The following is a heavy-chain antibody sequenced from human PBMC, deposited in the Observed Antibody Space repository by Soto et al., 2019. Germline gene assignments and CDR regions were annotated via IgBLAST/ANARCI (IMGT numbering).Heavy chain of an antibody. CDR2: IYTSGST. Sequence: QVQLQESGPGLVKPSETLSLTCTVSAGSISSYYWSWIRQPAGKGLEWIGRIYTSGSTNYNPSLKSRVTMSEDTSKNQIALKLSSVTAADQAGHYWARVIRGRYYHLDYWAQGTLVPVSS. CDR1: AGSISSYY. D-gene: IGHD1-26*01. V-gene: IGHV4-4*07. J-gene: IGHJ4*02. CDR3: ARVIRGRYYHLDY.